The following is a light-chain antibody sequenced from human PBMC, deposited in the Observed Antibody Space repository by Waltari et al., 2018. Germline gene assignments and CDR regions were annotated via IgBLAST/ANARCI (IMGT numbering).Light chain of an antibody. Sequence: SSELTQDPTVSVALGQTVRITCTVDSPRRYYPSWYPQRPGQAPILVLYGKNSRPSGIPDRFSGSISGNTASLTITGAQAEDEADYYCHSRDSSSTRFFGGGTRLTV. CDR2: GKN. V-gene: IGLV3-19*01. CDR3: HSRDSSSTRF. J-gene: IGLJ2*01. CDR1: SPRRYY.